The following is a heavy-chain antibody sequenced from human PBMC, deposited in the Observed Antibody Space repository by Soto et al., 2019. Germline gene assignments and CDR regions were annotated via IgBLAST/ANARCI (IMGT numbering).Heavy chain of an antibody. D-gene: IGHD2-15*01. V-gene: IGHV3-30*03. Sequence: TGGSLRLSCAASGFTFSSYGMHWVRQAPGKGLEWVAVISYDGSNKYYADSVKGRFTVSRDNSKNTLYLQMNSLRAEDTAIYYFAYADDRIGVVVAATQRDIWGRGTLVTVSS. CDR2: ISYDGSNK. CDR1: GFTFSSYG. J-gene: IGHJ4*02. CDR3: AYADDRIGVVVAATQRDI.